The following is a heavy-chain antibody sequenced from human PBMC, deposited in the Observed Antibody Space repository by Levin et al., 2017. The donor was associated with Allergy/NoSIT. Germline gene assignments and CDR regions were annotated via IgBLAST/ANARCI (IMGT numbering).Heavy chain of an antibody. Sequence: KHGESLKISCKGSGYSFTTYWISWVRQMPGKGLEWMGKIDPSDSYTNYSPSFQGHVIISADKSISTAYLQWSSLKASDTAMYYCARQGCSGGGCYFPYYYYYMDVWGKGTTVTVSS. J-gene: IGHJ6*03. D-gene: IGHD2-15*01. CDR2: IDPSDSYT. V-gene: IGHV5-10-1*01. CDR1: GYSFTTYW. CDR3: ARQGCSGGGCYFPYYYYYMDV.